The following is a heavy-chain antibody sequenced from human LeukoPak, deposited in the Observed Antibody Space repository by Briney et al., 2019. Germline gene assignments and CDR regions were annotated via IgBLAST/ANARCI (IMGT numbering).Heavy chain of an antibody. CDR1: GFTFSSYW. V-gene: IGHV3-7*01. D-gene: IGHD5-24*01. J-gene: IGHJ4*02. Sequence: PGGSLRLSCAASGFTFSSYWMSWVRQAPGKGLEWVANIKHDGSEKYFVDSVEGRFTISRDNAKNSLYLQMNSLRAEDTAVYYCARPSPPGDGYNPCDYWGPGALDIVSS. CDR3: ARPSPPGDGYNPCDY. CDR2: IKHDGSEK.